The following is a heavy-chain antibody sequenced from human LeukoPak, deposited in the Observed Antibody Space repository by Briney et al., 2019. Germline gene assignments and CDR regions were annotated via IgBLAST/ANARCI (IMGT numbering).Heavy chain of an antibody. CDR3: ARVSCSSTSCPRRDALDV. CDR1: GGSISSSSYY. J-gene: IGHJ3*01. Sequence: SETLSLTCTVSGGSISSSSYYWSWIRQPPGKGLEWIGYIYYSGSTNYNPSLKSRVTISVDTSKNQFSLNLSSVTTADTAVYYCARVSCSSTSCPRRDALDVWGQGTMVTVSS. D-gene: IGHD2-2*01. CDR2: IYYSGST. V-gene: IGHV4-61*01.